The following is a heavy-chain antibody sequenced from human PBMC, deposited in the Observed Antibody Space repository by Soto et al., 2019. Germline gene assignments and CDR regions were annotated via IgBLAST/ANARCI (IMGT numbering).Heavy chain of an antibody. V-gene: IGHV5-51*01. D-gene: IGHD6-13*01. CDR2: IYPGDSDT. CDR1: GYSFTSYW. Sequence: PGESLKISCKGSGYSFTSYWIGCVRQMPGKGLEWVVIIYPGDSDTRYSPSFQGQVTISADKSISTDYLQWSSLKASATAMYYCARHLECRAEAGTPSFDTWGQGSRVTVSS. CDR3: ARHLECRAEAGTPSFDT. J-gene: IGHJ5*02.